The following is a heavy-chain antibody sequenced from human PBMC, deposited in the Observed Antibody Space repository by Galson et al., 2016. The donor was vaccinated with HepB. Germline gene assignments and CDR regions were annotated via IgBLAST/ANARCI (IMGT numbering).Heavy chain of an antibody. CDR2: TRNKASSYST. CDR3: ARDIGTYEIDY. V-gene: IGHV3-72*01. CDR1: GFTFSDHY. J-gene: IGHJ4*02. D-gene: IGHD1-26*01. Sequence: SLRLSCAASGFTFSDHYMDWVRQAPGKGLEWVGRTRNKASSYSTEYAASVKGRFTISRDDSKNSLYLQMNSLKTEATAVYYCARDIGTYEIDYWGQGTLVTVSS.